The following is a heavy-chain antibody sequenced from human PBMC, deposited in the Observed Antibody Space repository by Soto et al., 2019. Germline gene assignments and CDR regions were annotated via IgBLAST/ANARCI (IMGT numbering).Heavy chain of an antibody. V-gene: IGHV1-3*01. CDR1: GYTFTDYA. D-gene: IGHD2-15*01. J-gene: IGHJ4*02. Sequence: QVQLVQSGAEAKKPGASVKVSCKASGYTFTDYAIHWVRQAPGQGLEWMGWINVGSGKTGYSRKFQGRVTNARDMSASTAYIEVPSMRSEDTAIYYCAREGAHYTPPDHWGQGTLVTVAS. CDR3: AREGAHYTPPDH. CDR2: INVGSGKT.